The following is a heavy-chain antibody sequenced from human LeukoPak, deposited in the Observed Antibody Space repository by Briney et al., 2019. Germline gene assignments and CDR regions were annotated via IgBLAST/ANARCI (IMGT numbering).Heavy chain of an antibody. J-gene: IGHJ4*02. Sequence: ASVKVSCKVSGYTLTELSMHWVRQAPGKGLEWMGGFDPEDGETIYAQKFQGRVTMTEDTSTDTAYMELSSLRSEDTAVYYCAKDKNPIAAAAYCFDYWGQGTLVTVSS. CDR2: FDPEDGET. CDR1: GYTLTELS. CDR3: AKDKNPIAAAAYCFDY. V-gene: IGHV1-24*01. D-gene: IGHD6-13*01.